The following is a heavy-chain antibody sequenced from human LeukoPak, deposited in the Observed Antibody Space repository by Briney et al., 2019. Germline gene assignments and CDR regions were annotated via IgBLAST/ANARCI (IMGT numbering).Heavy chain of an antibody. CDR1: GGSISSGGYY. J-gene: IGHJ5*02. D-gene: IGHD5-18*01. Sequence: SETLPLTCTVSGGSISSGGYYWSWIRQHPGKGLEWIGYIYYSGSTYYNPSLKSRVTISVDTSKNQFSLKLSSVTAADTAVYYCARGGVDTAMVNWFDPWGQGTLVTVSS. CDR2: IYYSGST. CDR3: ARGGVDTAMVNWFDP. V-gene: IGHV4-31*03.